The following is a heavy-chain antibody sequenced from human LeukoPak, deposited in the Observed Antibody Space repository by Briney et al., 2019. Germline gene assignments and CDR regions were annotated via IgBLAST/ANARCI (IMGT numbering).Heavy chain of an antibody. CDR3: AGGSLGSGTSSDCCPLDY. CDR2: ISGSISTS. J-gene: IGHJ4*02. D-gene: IGHD2-15*01. CDR1: GFDFSSYA. Sequence: GGSLRLSCVVSGFDFSSYAMSWVRQAPGTGPEWVSVISGSISTSYYADSVKGRFSISRDNSKSTLYLQMNSLRADDTAVYYCAGGSLGSGTSSDCCPLDYWGQGTLVTVSS. V-gene: IGHV3-23*01.